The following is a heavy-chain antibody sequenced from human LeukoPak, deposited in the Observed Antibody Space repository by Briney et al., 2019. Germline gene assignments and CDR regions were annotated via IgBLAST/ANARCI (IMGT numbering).Heavy chain of an antibody. D-gene: IGHD1-7*01. CDR3: ARPAGTPYFDY. J-gene: IGHJ4*02. CDR1: GFTFSSHW. Sequence: GGSLRLSCAASGFTFSSHWMSWVRQAPGKGLEWVANINQDGSEKYYVDSVKGRFTISRDNAKNSLYLQMNSLRAEDTAVYYCARPAGTPYFDYWGQGTLVTVSS. V-gene: IGHV3-7*01. CDR2: INQDGSEK.